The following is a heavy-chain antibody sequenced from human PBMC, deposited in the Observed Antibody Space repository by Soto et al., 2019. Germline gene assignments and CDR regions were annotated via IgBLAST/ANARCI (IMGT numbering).Heavy chain of an antibody. J-gene: IGHJ6*02. D-gene: IGHD6-25*01. V-gene: IGHV3-30-3*01. CDR2: ISYDGSNK. CDR3: ARPLESGRGSQVWVYYYYGMDV. Sequence: WGSLRLSCSASGFTFSSYAMHWCRQAPGKGLEWVAVISYDGSNKYHADSVKGRFTISRDNSKNTLYLQMNSLRAEDTAVYYCARPLESGRGSQVWVYYYYGMDVWGQGTTVT. CDR1: GFTFSSYA.